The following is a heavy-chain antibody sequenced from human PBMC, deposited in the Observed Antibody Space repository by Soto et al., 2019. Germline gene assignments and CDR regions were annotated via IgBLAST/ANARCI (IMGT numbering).Heavy chain of an antibody. CDR3: AKDRGRQEYYFDY. CDR2: ISGSGGST. CDR1: GFTFSSYA. J-gene: IGHJ4*02. V-gene: IGHV3-23*01. Sequence: EVQLLESGGGLVQPGGSLRLSCAASGFTFSSYAMSWVRQAPGKGLEWVSAISGSGGSTYYADSVKGRFTISRDNSKNTRYLQMNSLRAEDTAVYYCAKDRGRQEYYFDYWGQGTLVTVSS.